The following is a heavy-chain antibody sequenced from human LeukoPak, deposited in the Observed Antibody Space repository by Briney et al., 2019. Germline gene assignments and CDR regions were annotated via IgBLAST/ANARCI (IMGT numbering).Heavy chain of an antibody. Sequence: GGSLRLSCAASGFTFSSYVMHWVRQAPGKGLEWVALISHDGSNKYYEDSVKGQFTISRDNSKNTLYLQMNSLRAEDTAVYYCAKAEGGYSYFFDYWGQGTLVTVSS. J-gene: IGHJ4*02. CDR3: AKAEGGYSYFFDY. CDR1: GFTFSSYV. D-gene: IGHD5-18*01. CDR2: ISHDGSNK. V-gene: IGHV3-30-3*02.